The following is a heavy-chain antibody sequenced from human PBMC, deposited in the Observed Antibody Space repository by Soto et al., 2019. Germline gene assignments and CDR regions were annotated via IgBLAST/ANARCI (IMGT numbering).Heavy chain of an antibody. CDR3: ARGDREGGYFDY. D-gene: IGHD2-15*01. CDR1: GGSISSGGYY. V-gene: IGHV4-31*03. J-gene: IGHJ4*02. Sequence: QVQLQESGPGLMKTSQILSLTCTVSGGSISSGGYYWIWIRQHPGKGLEWIGYIYYSGSTCYNPSLKSRVTISVDSSKNQFSLKLSSVTAADTAVYYCARGDREGGYFDYWGQGTLVTVSS. CDR2: IYYSGST.